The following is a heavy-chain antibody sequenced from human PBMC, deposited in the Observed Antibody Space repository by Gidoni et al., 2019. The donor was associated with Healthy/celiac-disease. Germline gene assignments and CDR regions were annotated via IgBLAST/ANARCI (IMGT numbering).Heavy chain of an antibody. CDR3: ATDRHRSVWDYYYGMDV. CDR2: ISGSGGST. Sequence: EVQLLESGGGLVQPGGSLRLSCAASGFTFSSYAMSCVRQAPGKGLEWVSAISGSGGSTYYADSVKGRFTISRDNSKNTLYLQMNSLRAEDTAVYYCATDRHRSVWDYYYGMDVWGQGTTVTVSS. V-gene: IGHV3-23*01. D-gene: IGHD3-16*01. CDR1: GFTFSSYA. J-gene: IGHJ6*02.